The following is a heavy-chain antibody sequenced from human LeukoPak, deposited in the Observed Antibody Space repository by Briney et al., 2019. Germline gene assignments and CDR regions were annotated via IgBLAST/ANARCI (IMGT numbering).Heavy chain of an antibody. CDR3: ARDSSWYIRTNGHYYYYMDV. J-gene: IGHJ6*03. CDR2: IIPIFGTA. Sequence: SVKVSCKASGYTFTSYDINWVRQAPGQGLEWMGGIIPIFGTANYAQKFQGRVTITADESTSTAYMELSSLRSEDTAVYYCARDSSWYIRTNGHYYYYMDVWGKGTTVTVSS. CDR1: GYTFTSYD. V-gene: IGHV1-69*13. D-gene: IGHD6-13*01.